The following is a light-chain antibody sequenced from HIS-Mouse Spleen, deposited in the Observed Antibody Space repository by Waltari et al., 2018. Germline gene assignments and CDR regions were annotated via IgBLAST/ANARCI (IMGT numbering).Light chain of an antibody. Sequence: QSALTQPASVSGSPGQSITISCTGTSGDVGGYNYVPWYQQHPGKAPKLMIYDVSNRPSGVSNRFSGSKSGNTASLTISGLQAEDEADYYCSSYTSSSTMVFGGGTKLTVL. CDR1: SGDVGGYNY. J-gene: IGLJ2*01. V-gene: IGLV2-14*03. CDR2: DVS. CDR3: SSYTSSSTMV.